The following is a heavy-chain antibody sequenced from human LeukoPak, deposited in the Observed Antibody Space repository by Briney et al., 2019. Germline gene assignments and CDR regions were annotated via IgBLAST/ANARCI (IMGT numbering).Heavy chain of an antibody. V-gene: IGHV5-51*01. CDR2: IYPGGSDA. J-gene: IGHJ4*02. CDR3: ARDYTRSSPFDY. D-gene: IGHD2-2*02. CDR1: RYSFTSYW. Sequence: GESLKISCKGSRYSFTSYWIGWVRQMPDKGLEWMGTIYPGGSDARYSPSFQGQVTISADKSISTAYLQWSSLKASDTAIYYCARDYTRSSPFDYWGQGTLVTVSS.